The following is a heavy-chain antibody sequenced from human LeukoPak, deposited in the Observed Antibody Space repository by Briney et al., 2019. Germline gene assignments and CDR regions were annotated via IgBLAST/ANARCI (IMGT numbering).Heavy chain of an antibody. CDR1: GFTFSDYY. D-gene: IGHD2-21*02. Sequence: KPGGSLRLSCAASGFTFSDYYMSWIRQAPGKGLEWASYISSSGSTIYYADSVKGRFTISRDNAKNSLYLQMDSLRAEDTAVYYCARDHIVVVTAPNNIYYYYYMDVWGKGTTVTVSS. J-gene: IGHJ6*03. CDR3: ARDHIVVVTAPNNIYYYYYMDV. V-gene: IGHV3-11*01. CDR2: ISSSGSTI.